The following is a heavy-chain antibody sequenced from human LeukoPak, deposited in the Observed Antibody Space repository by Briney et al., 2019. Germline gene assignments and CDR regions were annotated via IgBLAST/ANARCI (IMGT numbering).Heavy chain of an antibody. Sequence: GSVKVSCKASGYTFTSYYMHWVRQAPGQGLEWMGIISPSGGSTSYAEKFQGRVTLTRDTSTSTVYMELSSLRSDDTAVYYCARGGVVVVAATDYWGEGTLVTVSS. D-gene: IGHD2-15*01. CDR1: GYTFTSYY. CDR2: ISPSGGST. CDR3: ARGGVVVVAATDY. J-gene: IGHJ4*02. V-gene: IGHV1-46*01.